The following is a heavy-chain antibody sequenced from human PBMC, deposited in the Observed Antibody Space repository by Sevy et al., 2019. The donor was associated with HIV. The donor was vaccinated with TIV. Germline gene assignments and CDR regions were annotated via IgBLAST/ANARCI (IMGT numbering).Heavy chain of an antibody. V-gene: IGHV3-33*01. Sequence: GGSLRLSCKASGFIFSRYGVHWVRQAPGKGLEWVASIFNDGKTKYYGDPVKGRFTISREDSKNTLYLQMDSLRAEDTAVYYCARESGSDWYLDYWGQRTLVTVSS. D-gene: IGHD2-21*02. CDR1: GFIFSRYG. CDR2: IFNDGKTK. CDR3: ARESGSDWYLDY. J-gene: IGHJ4*02.